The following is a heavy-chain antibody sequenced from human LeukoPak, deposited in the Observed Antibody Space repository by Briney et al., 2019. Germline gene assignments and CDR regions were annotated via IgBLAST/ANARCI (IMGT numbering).Heavy chain of an antibody. J-gene: IGHJ4*02. CDR3: ARGDGGSFLYYFDY. D-gene: IGHD2-15*01. Sequence: PSETLSLTCTVSGGSVSSGSTYWSWIRQPPGKGLERIGYIYYSGSTNYNPSLKSRVTISVDTSKNQFSLKLNSVTAADTAIYYCARGDGGSFLYYFDYWGQGTLVTVSS. CDR2: IYYSGST. V-gene: IGHV4-61*01. CDR1: GGSVSSGSTY.